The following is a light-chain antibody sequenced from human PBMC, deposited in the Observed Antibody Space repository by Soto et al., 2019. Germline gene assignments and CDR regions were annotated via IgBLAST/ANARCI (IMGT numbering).Light chain of an antibody. V-gene: IGKV1-9*01. J-gene: IGKJ5*01. CDR1: QGISSY. Sequence: IQLTQSPSSLSTSVRDRVTITCRASQGISSYLAWYQQKPGKAPKLLIYAASTLQSGVPSRFSGSGSGTDFTLTISCLQSEDFATYYCQQYYSYPITFGQGTRLEIK. CDR3: QQYYSYPIT. CDR2: AAS.